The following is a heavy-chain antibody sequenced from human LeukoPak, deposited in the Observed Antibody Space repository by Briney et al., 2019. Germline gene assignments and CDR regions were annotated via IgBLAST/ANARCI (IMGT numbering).Heavy chain of an antibody. Sequence: GASVKVSCKASGYTFTSYYMHWVRQAPGQGLEWMGIINPSGGSTSYAQKFQGRVTMTRDTSTSTVYMELSSLRSEDTAVYYCARQQLLWFGESDTPPADYYYYYMDVWGKGTTVTISS. D-gene: IGHD3-10*01. J-gene: IGHJ6*03. V-gene: IGHV1-46*01. CDR1: GYTFTSYY. CDR3: ARQQLLWFGESDTPPADYYYYYMDV. CDR2: INPSGGST.